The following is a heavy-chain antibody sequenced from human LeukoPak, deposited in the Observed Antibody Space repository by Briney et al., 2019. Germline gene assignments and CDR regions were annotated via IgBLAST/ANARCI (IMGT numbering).Heavy chain of an antibody. J-gene: IGHJ4*02. CDR2: VKQDGSEK. D-gene: IGHD3-22*01. CDR3: ARDGYYYDSSGYYFDY. CDR1: GFTFSSYW. V-gene: IGHV3-7*01. Sequence: PGGSLRLSCAASGFTFSSYWMSWVRQAPGQGLEWVANVKQDGSEKYYVDSVKGRFTISRDNAKNSLYLQMNSLRAEDTAVYYCARDGYYYDSSGYYFDYWGQGTLVTVSS.